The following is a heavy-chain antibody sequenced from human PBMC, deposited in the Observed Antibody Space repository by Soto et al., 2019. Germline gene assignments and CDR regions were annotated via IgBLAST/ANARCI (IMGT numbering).Heavy chain of an antibody. V-gene: IGHV1-8*01. CDR3: ARVAVAARPRWYNWFDP. J-gene: IGHJ5*02. CDR2: MNPNSGET. Sequence: QEQLVQSGAEVKKPGASVKVSCKTSGYTFTDYDINWVRQATGQGLEWIGWMNPNSGETGYAQKFQGRVTVTRSASLSTVYLELSSLRSEDTAVYYCARVAVAARPRWYNWFDPWGQGTLVTVSS. CDR1: GYTFTDYD. D-gene: IGHD2-15*01.